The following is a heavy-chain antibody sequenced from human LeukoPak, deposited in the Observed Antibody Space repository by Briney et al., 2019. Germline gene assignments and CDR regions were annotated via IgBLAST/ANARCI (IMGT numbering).Heavy chain of an antibody. D-gene: IGHD6-19*01. Sequence: GGSLRLSCAASGFTFDDYAMCWVRQAPGEGPEWISCIGGSGVDTFYADSVKGRFTISRDNSKNTVFVQMNSLRAEDTAVYFCAKRGGESNGWGAFDYWGQGTLVTVSS. CDR2: IGGSGVDT. CDR1: GFTFDDYA. V-gene: IGHV3-23*01. CDR3: AKRGGESNGWGAFDY. J-gene: IGHJ4*02.